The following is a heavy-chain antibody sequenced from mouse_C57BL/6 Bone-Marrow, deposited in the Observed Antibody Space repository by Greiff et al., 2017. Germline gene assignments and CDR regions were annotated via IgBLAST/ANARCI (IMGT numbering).Heavy chain of an antibody. CDR2: IDPSDSYN. Sequence: QVQLQQSGAELVMPGASVKLSCKASGYTFTSYWMHWVKQRPGQGLEWIGEIDPSDSYNNYNPKFKGKSTLTVDKSSSTAYMQLSSLTSEDSAVYYCARLGGTGCDYWGQGTTLTVSS. D-gene: IGHD4-1*01. V-gene: IGHV1-69*01. J-gene: IGHJ2*01. CDR1: GYTFTSYW. CDR3: ARLGGTGCDY.